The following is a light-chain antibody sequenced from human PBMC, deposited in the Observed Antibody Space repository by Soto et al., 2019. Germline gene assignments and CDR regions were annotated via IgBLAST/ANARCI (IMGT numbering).Light chain of an antibody. CDR3: QQYGSSRVFT. CDR2: GAS. Sequence: EIVLTQSPGTLSLSPGERATLSCRASQSVSSSYLAWYQQKPGQAPRLLIYGASGRATGIPDRFSGSGSGTDGTLTISRLAPEDFAVYDCQQYGSSRVFTFGPGTKVDIK. CDR1: QSVSSSY. J-gene: IGKJ3*01. V-gene: IGKV3-20*01.